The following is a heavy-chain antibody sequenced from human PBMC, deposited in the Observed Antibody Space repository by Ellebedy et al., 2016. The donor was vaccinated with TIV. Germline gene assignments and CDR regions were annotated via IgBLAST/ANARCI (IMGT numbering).Heavy chain of an antibody. CDR1: GFTFSNYW. Sequence: GESLKISCAASGFTFSNYWMHWVRQAPGKGLVWVSQINSDGSTTVYADSVKGRFTISRDNAKNTLYLQMNSLRAEDTAVYYFARDLKRGGSTESFDYWGQGTLVTVSS. D-gene: IGHD2-15*01. V-gene: IGHV3-74*01. J-gene: IGHJ4*02. CDR3: ARDLKRGGSTESFDY. CDR2: INSDGSTT.